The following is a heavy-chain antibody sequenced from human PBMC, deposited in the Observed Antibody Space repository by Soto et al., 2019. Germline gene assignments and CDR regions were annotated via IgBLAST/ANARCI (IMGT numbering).Heavy chain of an antibody. CDR1: GFTFSSYA. CDR3: AKDQYCSSTSCSPGMDV. CDR2: ISGSGGST. Sequence: ESGGGLVQPGGSLRLSCAASGFTFSSYAMSWVRQAPGKGLEWVSAISGSGGSTYYADSVKGRFTISRDNSKNTLYLQMNSLRAEDTAVYYCAKDQYCSSTSCSPGMDVWGQGTTVTVSS. D-gene: IGHD2-2*01. V-gene: IGHV3-23*01. J-gene: IGHJ6*02.